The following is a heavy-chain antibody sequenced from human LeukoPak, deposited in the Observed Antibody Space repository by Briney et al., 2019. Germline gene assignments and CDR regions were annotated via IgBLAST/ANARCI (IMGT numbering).Heavy chain of an antibody. J-gene: IGHJ4*02. CDR2: ICPDGTVT. CDR1: GFTFSTYC. CDR3: VRDFRSADY. Sequence: GGSLRFSCADSGFTFSTYCMHWVRQAPGKGPMWVSRICPDGTVTNYADSVKARFIISRDNARNTVYLQMNSLRVEDTAVYYCVRDFRSADYWGQGTLVTVSS. V-gene: IGHV3-74*01.